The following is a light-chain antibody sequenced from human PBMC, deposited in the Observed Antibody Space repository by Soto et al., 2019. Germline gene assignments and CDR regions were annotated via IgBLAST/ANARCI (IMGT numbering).Light chain of an antibody. CDR1: SSNIGAGYD. CDR3: QSYDSSLSAYV. Sequence: QSVLTQPPSVSGAPGQRVTISCTGSSSNIGAGYDIHWYQQLPETAPKLLIYGNTNRPSGVPDRFSGSKSGTSASLAITGXQAEXXADYYCQSYDSSLSAYVFGTGTKLTVL. V-gene: IGLV1-40*01. CDR2: GNT. J-gene: IGLJ1*01.